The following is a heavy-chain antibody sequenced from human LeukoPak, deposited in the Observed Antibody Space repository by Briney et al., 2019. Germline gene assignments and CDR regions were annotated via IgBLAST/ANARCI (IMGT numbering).Heavy chain of an antibody. CDR2: ITSTSSYT. J-gene: IGHJ4*02. Sequence: GGSLRLSCAASGFTFSDYYMSWIRQAPGKGLEWLSYITSTSSYTNYADSVKGRFTIFRDNAKKLVYLQMNSLRVEDTAVYYCARAQYYFDSWGQGALVIVSS. CDR1: GFTFSDYY. V-gene: IGHV3-11*06. CDR3: ARAQYYFDS.